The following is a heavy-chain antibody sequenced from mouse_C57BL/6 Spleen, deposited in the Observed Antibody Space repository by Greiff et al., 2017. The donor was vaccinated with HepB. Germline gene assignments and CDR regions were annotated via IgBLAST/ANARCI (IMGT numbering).Heavy chain of an antibody. V-gene: IGHV1-52*01. Sequence: QVQLQQSGAELVRPGSSVKLSCKASGYTFTSYWMHWVKQRPIQGLEWIGNIDPTNSDTHYNQKFKDKATLTVDKSSSTAYMQLSSLTSEDSAVYYCARDYGSSWYAMDYWGQGTSVTVSS. CDR2: IDPTNSDT. J-gene: IGHJ4*01. CDR1: GYTFTSYW. CDR3: ARDYGSSWYAMDY. D-gene: IGHD1-1*01.